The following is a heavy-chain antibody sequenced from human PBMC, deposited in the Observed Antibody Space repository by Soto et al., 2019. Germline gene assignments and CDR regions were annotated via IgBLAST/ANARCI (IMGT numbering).Heavy chain of an antibody. CDR3: ARLEVVPAAPGGAFDI. J-gene: IGHJ3*02. D-gene: IGHD2-2*01. Sequence: PSETLSLTCTVSGGSISSSSYYWGWIRQPPGKGLEWIGSIYYSGSTYYNPSLKSRVTISVDTSKNQFSLKLSSVTAADTAVYYCARLEVVPAAPGGAFDIWGQGPMVTVSS. CDR2: IYYSGST. V-gene: IGHV4-39*01. CDR1: GGSISSSSYY.